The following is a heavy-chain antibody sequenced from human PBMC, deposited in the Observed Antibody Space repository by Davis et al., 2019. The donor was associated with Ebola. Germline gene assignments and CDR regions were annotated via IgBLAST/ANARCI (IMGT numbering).Heavy chain of an antibody. Sequence: AASVKVSCKASGYTFTSYYMHWVRQAPGQGLEWMGIINPSGGSTSYAQKFQGRVTMTRDTSTSTVYMELSSLRSEDTAVYYCAREGYYYDSSGYYPRYWGQGTLVTVSS. V-gene: IGHV1-46*01. CDR1: GYTFTSYY. CDR3: AREGYYYDSSGYYPRY. J-gene: IGHJ4*02. D-gene: IGHD3-22*01. CDR2: INPSGGST.